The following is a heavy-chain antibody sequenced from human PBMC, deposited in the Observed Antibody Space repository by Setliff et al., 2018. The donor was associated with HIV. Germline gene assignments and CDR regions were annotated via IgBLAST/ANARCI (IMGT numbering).Heavy chain of an antibody. J-gene: IGHJ3*01. CDR1: GYSFTNSW. V-gene: IGHV5-51*01. Sequence: PGESLKISCKGSGYSFTNSWIGWVRQMPGKGLEWMGIIYPDDSDIRYNPSFQNQITISADKSIATAYLQLNNLKASDTATYYCARRDGRSMNAFQIWGPGTMVTVSS. CDR3: ARRDGRSMNAFQI. D-gene: IGHD2-21*01. CDR2: IYPDDSDI.